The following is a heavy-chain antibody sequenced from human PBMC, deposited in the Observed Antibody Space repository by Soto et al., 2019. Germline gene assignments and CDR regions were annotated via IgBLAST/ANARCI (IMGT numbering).Heavy chain of an antibody. D-gene: IGHD3-3*01. Sequence: SETLSLTCAVSGYSMTSGYYWGWVRQPPGKGLEWLGSIYHGGSIYYNPSLKSRVTISLDTSKNHFSLDLTSVTAADTAVYYCARIFDYYGMDVWGQGTTVTV. CDR3: ARIFDYYGMDV. V-gene: IGHV4-38-2*01. CDR1: GYSMTSGYY. CDR2: IYHGGSI. J-gene: IGHJ6*02.